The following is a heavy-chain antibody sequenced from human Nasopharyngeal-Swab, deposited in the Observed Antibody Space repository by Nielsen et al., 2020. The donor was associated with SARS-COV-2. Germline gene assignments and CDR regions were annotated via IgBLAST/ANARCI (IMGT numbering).Heavy chain of an antibody. V-gene: IGHV3-74*01. J-gene: IGHJ3*02. Sequence: GSLRLSCAASGFTFSSYWMHWVRQAPGKGLVWVSRINSDGSSTRDADSVKGRFTISRDNAKNTLYLQMNSLRAEDTAVYYCARPGSSGSYDAFDTWGQGTMVTVSS. D-gene: IGHD6-19*01. CDR3: ARPGSSGSYDAFDT. CDR2: INSDGSST. CDR1: GFTFSSYW.